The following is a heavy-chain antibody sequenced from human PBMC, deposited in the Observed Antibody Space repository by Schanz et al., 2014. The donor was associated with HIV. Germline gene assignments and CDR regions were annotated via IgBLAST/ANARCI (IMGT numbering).Heavy chain of an antibody. CDR3: AKPEYDSRGNSQSHFDS. V-gene: IGHV3-33*06. D-gene: IGHD3-22*01. CDR2: IWDDRSNK. Sequence: QVHLVESGGGVVQPGRSLRLSCAASGFNFNNYAMTWVRQAPGKGLEWLAAIWDDRSNKFYADSLRGRFTISRDNSKNTLSLQMTTLRTEDTAVYYCAKPEYDSRGNSQSHFDSWGQGTLVTVSS. J-gene: IGHJ4*02. CDR1: GFNFNNYA.